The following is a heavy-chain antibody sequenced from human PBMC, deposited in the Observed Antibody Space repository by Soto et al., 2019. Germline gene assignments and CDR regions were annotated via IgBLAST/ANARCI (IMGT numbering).Heavy chain of an antibody. CDR1: GGSISSYY. CDR2: IYYSGST. Sequence: SETLSLTCTVSGGSISSYYWSWIRQPPGKGLEWIGYIYYSGSTNYNPSLKSRVTISVDTSKNQFSLKLSSVTAADTAVYYCARDFDSSGYYRGLLYYWGQGTLVTVSS. CDR3: ARDFDSSGYYRGLLYY. D-gene: IGHD3-22*01. V-gene: IGHV4-59*01. J-gene: IGHJ4*02.